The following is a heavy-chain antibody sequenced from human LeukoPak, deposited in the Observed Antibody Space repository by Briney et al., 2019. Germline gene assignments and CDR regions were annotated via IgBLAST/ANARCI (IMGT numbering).Heavy chain of an antibody. J-gene: IGHJ4*02. D-gene: IGHD3-16*01. CDR2: INTYETP. CDR1: GFTFSDSW. CDR3: ARVRGGN. Sequence: GGSLRLSCAASGFTFSDSWMYLVRRAPGKGLLWIANINTYETPTYADFVKGRFTISRDNARNTLYLQMNSLRVEDTAVYYCARVRGGNWGQGTLVTVSS. V-gene: IGHV3-74*01.